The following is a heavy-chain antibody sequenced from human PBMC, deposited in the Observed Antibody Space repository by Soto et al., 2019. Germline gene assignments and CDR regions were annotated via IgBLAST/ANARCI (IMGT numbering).Heavy chain of an antibody. CDR1: GYTFTSYD. D-gene: IGHD2-15*01. CDR3: ARGGAGYCSGGRCYTRMDV. Sequence: QVQLVQSGAEVKKPGASVKVSCKASGYTFTSYDINWVRQATGQGLEWMGWMNPNSGNTGYAQKFQGRVTMTRNTSISTAYIELSSLRSEDTAVYYCARGGAGYCSGGRCYTRMDVWGKGTTVTVSS. CDR2: MNPNSGNT. J-gene: IGHJ6*04. V-gene: IGHV1-8*01.